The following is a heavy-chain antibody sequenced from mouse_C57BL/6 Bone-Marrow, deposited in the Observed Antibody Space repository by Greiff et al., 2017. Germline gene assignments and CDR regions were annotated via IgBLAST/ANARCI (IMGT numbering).Heavy chain of an antibody. CDR2: IDPSDSET. Sequence: VQLQQPGAELVRPGSSVKLSCKASGYTFTSYWMHWVKQRPIQGLEWIGNIDPSDSETHYNQKFKDKATLTVDKSSSTAYMQLSSLTSEDSAVYYCARYGSGYLYFDYWGQGTTLTVSS. D-gene: IGHD3-2*02. V-gene: IGHV1-52*01. CDR1: GYTFTSYW. J-gene: IGHJ2*01. CDR3: ARYGSGYLYFDY.